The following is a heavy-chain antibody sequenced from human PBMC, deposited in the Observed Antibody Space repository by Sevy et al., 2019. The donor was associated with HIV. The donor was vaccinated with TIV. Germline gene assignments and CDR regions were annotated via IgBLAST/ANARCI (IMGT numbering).Heavy chain of an antibody. CDR2: ISYDGSNK. Sequence: GGSLRLSCAASGFTFSSYGMHWVRQAPGKGLEWVAVISYDGSNKYYADSVKGRFTISRDNSKNTLYLQMNSLRAEDTAVYYCAKDRDRKLYDSSGYYYYYWGLGTLVTVSS. CDR1: GFTFSSYG. D-gene: IGHD3-22*01. V-gene: IGHV3-30*18. CDR3: AKDRDRKLYDSSGYYYYY. J-gene: IGHJ4*02.